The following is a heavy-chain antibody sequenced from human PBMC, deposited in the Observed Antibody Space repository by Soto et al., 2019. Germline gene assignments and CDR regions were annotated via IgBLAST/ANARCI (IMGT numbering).Heavy chain of an antibody. J-gene: IGHJ4*02. D-gene: IGHD3-9*01. CDR1: GFTFSSYA. CDR3: AKASYDILTGYSPDY. Sequence: GGSLRLSCAASGFTFSSYAMSWVRQAPGKGLEWVSGISGSGGRTYYADSVKGRFSISRDNSENTVYLQLNSLRAEDTAVYYCAKASYDILTGYSPDYWGQGTLVTVSS. CDR2: ISGSGGRT. V-gene: IGHV3-23*01.